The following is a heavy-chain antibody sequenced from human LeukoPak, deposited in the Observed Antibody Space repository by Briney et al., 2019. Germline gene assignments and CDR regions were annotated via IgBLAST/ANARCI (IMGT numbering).Heavy chain of an antibody. CDR1: GFTLSSYG. CDR2: ISYAGSNK. J-gene: IGHJ6*01. CDR3: AKDSLRWSYFYYGMDV. D-gene: IGHD4-23*01. V-gene: IGHV3-30*18. Sequence: GGSLRLSCAASGFTLSSYGMHWLRQAPGKGLEGVAVISYAGSNKYYVDSVKGRFTISRDNSKNTLYLQMNSLRAEDTAVYYCAKDSLRWSYFYYGMDVWGQGTTVTVSS.